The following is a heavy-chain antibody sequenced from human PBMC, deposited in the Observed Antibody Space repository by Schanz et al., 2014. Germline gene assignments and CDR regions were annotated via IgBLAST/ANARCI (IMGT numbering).Heavy chain of an antibody. J-gene: IGHJ6*02. D-gene: IGHD3-22*01. CDR3: AKDRDDSSWYYYYYGMDV. Sequence: QVQLVESGGGVVQRGGSLRLSCAASGFIFSNYGMHWVRQAPGKGLGWVAFIWSDGSRTYHADSVKGRFTISRDNSKNTLYLQMNSLRAEDTAVYYCAKDRDDSSWYYYYYGMDVWGQGTTVTVSS. CDR1: GFIFSNYG. CDR2: IWSDGSRT. V-gene: IGHV3-30*02.